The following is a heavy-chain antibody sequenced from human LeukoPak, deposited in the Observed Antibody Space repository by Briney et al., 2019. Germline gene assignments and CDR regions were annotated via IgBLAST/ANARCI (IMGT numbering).Heavy chain of an antibody. V-gene: IGHV1-18*01. D-gene: IGHD4-23*01. CDR2: ISAYNGHT. J-gene: IGHJ3*01. CDR3: ARDMSTRVTPISYAFDV. Sequence: ASVKVSCKASGGTFSSYAISWVRQAPGQGLEWMGWISAYNGHTNYAQKLQGRVTMTRGTSTTTVYMELSSLRSEDTAVYYCARDMSTRVTPISYAFDVWGQGTMVTVS. CDR1: GGTFSSYA.